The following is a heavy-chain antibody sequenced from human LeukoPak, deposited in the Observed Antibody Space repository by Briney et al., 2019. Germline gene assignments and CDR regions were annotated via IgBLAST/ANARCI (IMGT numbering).Heavy chain of an antibody. D-gene: IGHD3-9*01. Sequence: SETLSLTCAVYGGSFGGYYWSWIRQPPGKGLEWIGEINHSGSTNYNPSLKSRVTISVDTSKNQFSLKLSSVTAADTAVYYCARGALRYFDRLLPKGNWFDPWGQGTLVTVSS. V-gene: IGHV4-34*01. CDR1: GGSFGGYY. CDR3: ARGALRYFDRLLPKGNWFDP. J-gene: IGHJ5*02. CDR2: INHSGST.